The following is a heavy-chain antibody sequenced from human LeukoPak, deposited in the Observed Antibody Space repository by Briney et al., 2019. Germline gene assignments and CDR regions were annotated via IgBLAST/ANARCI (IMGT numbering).Heavy chain of an antibody. Sequence: PGGSLRLSCAASGFTFSDYYMSWIRQAPGKGLEWVSYISSSGSTIYYADSVKGRFTISRDNAKNSLYLQMNSLRAEDTAVYYCASPAHYYDSSGYLSWGQGTLVTVSS. V-gene: IGHV3-11*01. D-gene: IGHD3-22*01. CDR1: GFTFSDYY. CDR2: ISSSGSTI. J-gene: IGHJ4*02. CDR3: ASPAHYYDSSGYLS.